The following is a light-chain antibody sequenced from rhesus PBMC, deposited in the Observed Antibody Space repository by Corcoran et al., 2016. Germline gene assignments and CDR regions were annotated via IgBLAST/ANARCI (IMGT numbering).Light chain of an antibody. CDR1: QGISSW. CDR2: KAS. J-gene: IGKJ4*01. CDR3: QQYSSRPLT. V-gene: IGKV1-22*01. Sequence: DIQMTQSPSSLSASVGDTVTITFRVSQGISSWLARYQQKPGKAPNLLIYKASSLQSGVPSRFSGSGSGTDVTLTISSLHSEDFATYYCQQYSSRPLTFGGGTKVELK.